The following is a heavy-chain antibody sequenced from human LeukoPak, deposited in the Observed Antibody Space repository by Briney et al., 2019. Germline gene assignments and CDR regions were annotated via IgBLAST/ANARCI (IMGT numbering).Heavy chain of an antibody. V-gene: IGHV1-46*01. Sequence: ASVKVSCKASGYTFTRYYIHRVRQAPGQGLEWMGIINPSGNSTSYAQKFQGRVTMTRDTSTSTVYMELNSLRSEDTAVYYCAREGTVSFDYWGQGTLVTASS. D-gene: IGHD3/OR15-3a*01. J-gene: IGHJ4*02. CDR2: INPSGNST. CDR3: AREGTVSFDY. CDR1: GYTFTRYY.